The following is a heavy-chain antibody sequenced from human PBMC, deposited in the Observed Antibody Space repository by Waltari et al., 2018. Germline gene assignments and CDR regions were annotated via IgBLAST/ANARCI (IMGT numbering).Heavy chain of an antibody. D-gene: IGHD2-2*01. CDR1: GYTLTSYY. J-gene: IGHJ5*02. CDR3: ARESAFSTSWYPGFDP. CDR2: INPNSGDT. V-gene: IGHV1-2*01. Sequence: QVQLVQSGAEVKKPGASVKVSCKASGYTLTSYYMHWVRQAPGQGLAGMGLINPNSGDTNYARKFQDRVTNTRDTSVNTAYMVVGRLTSDDTAVYFCARESAFSTSWYPGFDPWGQGTLVTVAS.